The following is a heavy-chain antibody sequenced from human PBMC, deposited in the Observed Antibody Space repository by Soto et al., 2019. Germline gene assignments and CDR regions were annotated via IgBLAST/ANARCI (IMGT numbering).Heavy chain of an antibody. CDR3: ARVIRGAYYNSPLDT. CDR1: GYTFTGYF. Sequence: QVQLLQSGAEVKKPGASVKVSCKASGYTFTGYFMHWVRQAPGQGLEWRGWINPYSGGADYAQSFQGRVTMTRDTSISTVYMALSRLRFDDTAVYYCARVIRGAYYNSPLDTWGQGTVVTVSS. J-gene: IGHJ5*02. D-gene: IGHD3-10*01. CDR2: INPYSGGA. V-gene: IGHV1-2*02.